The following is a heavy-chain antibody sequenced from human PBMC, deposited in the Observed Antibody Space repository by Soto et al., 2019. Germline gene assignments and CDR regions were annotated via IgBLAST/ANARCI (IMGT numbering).Heavy chain of an antibody. V-gene: IGHV3-53*01. Sequence: GGSLRLSCAASGFTVSSNYMSWVRQAPGKGLEWVSVIYSGGSTYYADSVKGRFTISRDNSKNTLYLQMNSLRAEDTAVYYCARVDDSSGYQDAFDIWGQGTMVTVSS. J-gene: IGHJ3*02. D-gene: IGHD3-22*01. CDR3: ARVDDSSGYQDAFDI. CDR1: GFTVSSNY. CDR2: IYSGGST.